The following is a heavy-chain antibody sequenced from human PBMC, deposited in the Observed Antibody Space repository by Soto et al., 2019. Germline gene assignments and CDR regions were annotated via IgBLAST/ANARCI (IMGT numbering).Heavy chain of an antibody. J-gene: IGHJ1*01. CDR1: GGSISSGGYY. V-gene: IGHV4-31*03. CDR3: VRGVLS. Sequence: QVQLQESGPGLVKASQTLSLTCNVSGGSISSGGYYWTWIRQHPGKGLEWIGNIHHSGSTFYNPSLTSRGSIAVATSKNQFSLKLSSVTAADTAVYFCVRGVLSWGQGTLVTVSS. D-gene: IGHD3-10*01. CDR2: IHHSGST.